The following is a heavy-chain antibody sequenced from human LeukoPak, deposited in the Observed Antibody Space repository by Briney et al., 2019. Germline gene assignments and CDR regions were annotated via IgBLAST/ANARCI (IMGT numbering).Heavy chain of an antibody. CDR2: ISAYNGDR. Sequence: ASVKVSCKASGYTFSSYGITWVRQAPGQGLEWMGWISAYNGDRNYAQKLQGRVTMTTDTSTYTAYMELRSLRSDDTAVYYCARVRYDSRAPPRYGGQGTLVTVSS. D-gene: IGHD3-22*01. V-gene: IGHV1-18*01. CDR3: ARVRYDSRAPPRY. CDR1: GYTFSSYG. J-gene: IGHJ4*02.